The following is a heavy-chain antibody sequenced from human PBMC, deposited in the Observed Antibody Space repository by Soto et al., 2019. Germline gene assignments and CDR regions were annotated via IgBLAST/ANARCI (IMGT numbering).Heavy chain of an antibody. J-gene: IGHJ1*01. CDR2: INEDGSGK. V-gene: IGHV3-7*03. Sequence: EVELVQSGGGLVPPGGSLRLSCAASGFTFSNYWMTWVRQAPGKGLEWVANINEDGSGKYYVDSVKGRFTVSRDNAENSLYLQMNSLRPDDTAMYFCARAYSSGRDFQHWGQGTLVTVS. CDR3: ARAYSSGRDFQH. D-gene: IGHD6-19*01. CDR1: GFTFSNYW.